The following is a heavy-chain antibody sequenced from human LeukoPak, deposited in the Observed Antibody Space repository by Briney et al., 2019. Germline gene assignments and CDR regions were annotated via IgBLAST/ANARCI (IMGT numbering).Heavy chain of an antibody. J-gene: IGHJ3*02. D-gene: IGHD6-13*01. CDR2: ISSSGSAI. V-gene: IGHV3-11*01. Sequence: GGSLRLSCAPSGFTFSDYYMTWIRQAPGEGLEWISYISSSGSAIYNTDSVKGRFTISRDNAKNSLSLQMNSLRAEDTAVYYCARVGRGIAAAGFGALDIWGQGTLITVSS. CDR1: GFTFSDYY. CDR3: ARVGRGIAAAGFGALDI.